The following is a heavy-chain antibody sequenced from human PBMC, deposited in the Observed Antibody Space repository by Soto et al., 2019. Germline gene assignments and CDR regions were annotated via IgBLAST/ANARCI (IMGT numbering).Heavy chain of an antibody. Sequence: SETLSLTCTVSGGSISSGGYYWSWIRQHPGKGLEWIGYIYYSGSTYYNPSLKVRVTISVDTSKNQFSLKLSSVAAADTAVYYCARDIHGGGAAGTVFAFDPWGQGTLVTVSS. CDR2: IYYSGST. CDR3: ARDIHGGGAAGTVFAFDP. CDR1: GGSISSGGYY. J-gene: IGHJ5*02. V-gene: IGHV4-31*03. D-gene: IGHD6-13*01.